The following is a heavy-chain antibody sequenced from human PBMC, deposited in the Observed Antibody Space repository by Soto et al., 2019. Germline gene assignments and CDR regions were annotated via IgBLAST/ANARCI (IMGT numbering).Heavy chain of an antibody. CDR1: GGSISSYY. CDR3: ARDEGLLSDYYYGMDV. J-gene: IGHJ6*02. D-gene: IGHD1-26*01. Sequence: SETLSLTCTVSGGSISSYYWSWIRQPPGKGLEWIGYIYYSGSTNYNPSLKSRVTISVDKSKNQFSLKLSSVTAADTAVYYCARDEGLLSDYYYGMDVWGQGTTVTVSS. CDR2: IYYSGST. V-gene: IGHV4-59*12.